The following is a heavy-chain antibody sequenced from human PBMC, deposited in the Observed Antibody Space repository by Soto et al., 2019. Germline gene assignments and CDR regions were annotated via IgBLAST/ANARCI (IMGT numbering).Heavy chain of an antibody. CDR1: GGTFSSYA. CDR2: IIPIFGTA. D-gene: IGHD2-15*01. J-gene: IGHJ5*02. Sequence: QVQLVQSGAEVKKPGSSVKVSCKASGGTFSSYAISWVRQAPGQGLEWMGGIIPIFGTANYAQKFQDRVTITADESTSTAYMELSSLRSEDTAVYYCARGKYCSGGSCYSDWFDPWGQGTLVTVSS. V-gene: IGHV1-69*01. CDR3: ARGKYCSGGSCYSDWFDP.